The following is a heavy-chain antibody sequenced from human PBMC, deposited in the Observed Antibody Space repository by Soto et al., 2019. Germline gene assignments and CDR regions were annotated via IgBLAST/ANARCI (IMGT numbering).Heavy chain of an antibody. Sequence: SETLFLTCTVSGGSISGYYWSWIRQPAGKGLEYIGRVYSSGGTNYSPSLNGRVTMSVDTSQNQFSLKLSSVTAADTAVYYCARVQYSSGSYRWFDPWGQGTLVTVSS. D-gene: IGHD6-19*01. J-gene: IGHJ5*02. V-gene: IGHV4-4*07. CDR1: GGSISGYY. CDR3: ARVQYSSGSYRWFDP. CDR2: VYSSGGT.